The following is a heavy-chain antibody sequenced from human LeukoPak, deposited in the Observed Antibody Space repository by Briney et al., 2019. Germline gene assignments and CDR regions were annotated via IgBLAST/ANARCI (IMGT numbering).Heavy chain of an antibody. J-gene: IGHJ6*03. Sequence: PSETLSLTCTVSGGSISSSSYYWGWIRQPPGKGLEWIGSIYYSGSTYYNPSLKSRVTISVDTSKNQFSLKLSSVTAADTAVYYCAREEWELLRYYYYYMDVWGKGTTVTVSS. D-gene: IGHD1-26*01. CDR1: GGSISSSSYY. V-gene: IGHV4-39*02. CDR3: AREEWELLRYYYYYMDV. CDR2: IYYSGST.